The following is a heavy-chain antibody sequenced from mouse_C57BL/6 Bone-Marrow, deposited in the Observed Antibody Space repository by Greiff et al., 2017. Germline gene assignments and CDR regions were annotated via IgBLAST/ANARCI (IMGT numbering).Heavy chain of an antibody. CDR3: ARLPYYGNYMGGAMDY. D-gene: IGHD2-1*01. Sequence: DVQLVESGGGLVQPGGSLSLSCAASGFTFTDYYMSWVRQPPGKALEWLGFIRNRANGYTTEYSATVKGRFTISRDNSQSILYLQMNSLRAEDSATDYCARLPYYGNYMGGAMDYWGQGTSVTVSS. V-gene: IGHV7-3*01. CDR1: GFTFTDYY. CDR2: IRNRANGYTT. J-gene: IGHJ4*01.